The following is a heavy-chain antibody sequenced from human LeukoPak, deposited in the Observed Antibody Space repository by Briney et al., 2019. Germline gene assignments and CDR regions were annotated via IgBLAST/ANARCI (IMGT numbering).Heavy chain of an antibody. CDR1: GYTFTSYG. D-gene: IGHD1-26*01. Sequence: ASVKVSCKASGYTFTSYGISWVRQAPGQGLEWMGGIIPIFGTANYAQKFQGRVTITADESTSTAYMELSSLRSEDTAVYYCARDRVGATNWFDPWGQGTLVTVSS. CDR2: IIPIFGTA. CDR3: ARDRVGATNWFDP. J-gene: IGHJ5*02. V-gene: IGHV1-69*13.